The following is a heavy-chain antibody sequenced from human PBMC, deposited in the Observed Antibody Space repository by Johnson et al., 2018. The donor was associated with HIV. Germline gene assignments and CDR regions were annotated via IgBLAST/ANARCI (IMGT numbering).Heavy chain of an antibody. CDR1: GFTFSSYA. J-gene: IGHJ3*02. V-gene: IGHV3-30*04. D-gene: IGHD3-10*01. CDR3: TTDLIRRYYGSGLRDAFDI. CDR2: ISYDGVNK. Sequence: QVQLVESGGGVVQPGRSLRLSCAASGFTFSSYALHWVRQAPGKGLQWVAVISYDGVNKYYADSVKGRFTVSRDNSKNTLYLQMNSLKTEDTAVYYCTTDLIRRYYGSGLRDAFDIWGQGTMVTVSS.